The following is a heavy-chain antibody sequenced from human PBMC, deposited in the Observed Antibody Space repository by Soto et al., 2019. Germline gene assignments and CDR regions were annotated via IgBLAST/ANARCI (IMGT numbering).Heavy chain of an antibody. D-gene: IGHD3-10*01. J-gene: IGHJ4*02. Sequence: SGGSLRLSCAASGFTLSDYWMNWVRQAPGKGLEWVASIKYDGAEKSYVDSVKGRFTISRDNPKNSVYLQMASLRAEDTAVYYCARDGVEPGLYFQYWGQGPPVTVSS. CDR1: GFTLSDYW. CDR2: IKYDGAEK. CDR3: ARDGVEPGLYFQY. V-gene: IGHV3-7*05.